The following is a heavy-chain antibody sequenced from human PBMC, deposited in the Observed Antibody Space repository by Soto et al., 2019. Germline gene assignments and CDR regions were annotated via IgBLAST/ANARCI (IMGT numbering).Heavy chain of an antibody. CDR2: INAGNGNT. CDR1: GYTFTSYA. Sequence: ASVKVSCKASGYTFTSYAMHWVRQAPGQRLEWMGWINAGNGNTKYSQKFQGRVTITRDTSASTAYMELSSLRSEDTAVYYCARGSDDYGDYVEIWFDPWGQGTLVTVSS. CDR3: ARGSDDYGDYVEIWFDP. V-gene: IGHV1-3*01. J-gene: IGHJ5*02. D-gene: IGHD4-17*01.